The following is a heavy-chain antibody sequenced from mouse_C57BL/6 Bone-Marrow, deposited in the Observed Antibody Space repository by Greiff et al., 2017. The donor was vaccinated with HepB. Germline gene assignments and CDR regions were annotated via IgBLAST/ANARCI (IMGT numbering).Heavy chain of an antibody. CDR2: IWWDDDK. Sequence: QVTLKVSGPGILQPSQTLSLTCSFSGFSLSTFGMGVGWIRPPSGKGLEWLAHIWWDDDKYYNPALKSRLTISKDTSKNQVFLRIANVDTSGTATYYCARILITTVVAPRFDVWGTGTTVTVSS. V-gene: IGHV8-8*01. CDR3: ARILITTVVAPRFDV. CDR1: GFSLSTFGMG. D-gene: IGHD1-1*01. J-gene: IGHJ1*03.